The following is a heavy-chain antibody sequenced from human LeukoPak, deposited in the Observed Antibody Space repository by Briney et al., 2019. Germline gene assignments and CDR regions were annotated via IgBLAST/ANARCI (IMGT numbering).Heavy chain of an antibody. J-gene: IGHJ6*02. CDR1: GYSFTSYW. V-gene: IGHV5-51*01. CDR2: IYPGDSDT. Sequence: GESLKISCKGSGYSFTSYWIGWVRQMPGKGLEWMGIIYPGDSDTRYSPSFQGQVTISADKSISTAYLQWSSLKASDTAMYYCARQRTYSYGSAGKVYYYGMDVWGQGTTVTVSS. D-gene: IGHD5-18*01. CDR3: ARQRTYSYGSAGKVYYYGMDV.